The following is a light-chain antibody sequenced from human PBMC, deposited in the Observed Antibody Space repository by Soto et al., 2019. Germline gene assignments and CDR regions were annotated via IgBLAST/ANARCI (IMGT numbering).Light chain of an antibody. CDR2: DAS. Sequence: DIQMTQSPSTLSASVGDRVTITCRASQSISSWLAWYQQKPVKAPKLLIYDASSLESGVPSRFSGSGSGTEFTLTISSLQPDDFETYYCQQYNSYSGTFGQGTKVDI. CDR3: QQYNSYSGT. CDR1: QSISSW. J-gene: IGKJ1*01. V-gene: IGKV1-5*01.